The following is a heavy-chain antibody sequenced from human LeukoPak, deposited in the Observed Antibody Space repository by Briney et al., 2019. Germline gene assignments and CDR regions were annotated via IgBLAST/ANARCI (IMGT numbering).Heavy chain of an antibody. Sequence: GGSLRLSCAASGFPFSDSWMDWVRQAPGKGMEWVANIKQDGSEKHYADSVKGRFTISRDNAKNSLFLQMNGLRAEDTAVYYCSRRLDYWGQGAVVTVSS. CDR1: GFPFSDSW. CDR2: IKQDGSEK. CDR3: SRRLDY. J-gene: IGHJ4*02. V-gene: IGHV3-7*01.